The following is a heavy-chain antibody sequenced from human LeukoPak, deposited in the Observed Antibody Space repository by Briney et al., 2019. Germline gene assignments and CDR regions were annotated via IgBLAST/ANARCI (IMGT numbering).Heavy chain of an antibody. CDR2: ISAYNGNT. D-gene: IGHD3-3*01. CDR1: GYTFTSYG. Sequence: ASVKVSCKASGYTFTSYGISWVRQAPGQGLEWMGWISAYNGNTNYAQKLQGRVTMTTDTSTSTAYMELRSLRSDDTAVYYCARIYYDFWSGYPLFDYWGQGTLVTVSS. V-gene: IGHV1-18*01. J-gene: IGHJ4*02. CDR3: ARIYYDFWSGYPLFDY.